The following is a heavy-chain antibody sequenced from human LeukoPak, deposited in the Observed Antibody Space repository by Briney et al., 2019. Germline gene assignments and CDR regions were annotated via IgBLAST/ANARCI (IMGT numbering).Heavy chain of an antibody. CDR1: GGSIGTYY. CDR3: ARYGYFDV. V-gene: IGHV4-59*01. CDR2: THYSGST. Sequence: SETVSLTCTVSGGSIGTYYWSWIRQPPGKGLEWIGYTHYSGSTNYNPSLKSRVTISVDTSKNQFSLKLSSVTAADTAVYYCARYGYFDVWGRGTLVTVSS. J-gene: IGHJ2*01.